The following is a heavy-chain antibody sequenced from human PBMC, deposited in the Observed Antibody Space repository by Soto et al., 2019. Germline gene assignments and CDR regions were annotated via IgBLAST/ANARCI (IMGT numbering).Heavy chain of an antibody. D-gene: IGHD3-10*01. CDR1: GYSFTSYW. J-gene: IGHJ6*02. CDR2: IYPGDSDT. CDR3: ARSFSPYYYGSGSEFYGMDV. V-gene: IGHV5-51*01. Sequence: GESLKIFCKGSGYSFTSYWIGWVRQMPGKGLEWMGIIYPGDSDTRYSPSFQGQVTISADKSISTAYLQWSSLKASDTAMYYCARSFSPYYYGSGSEFYGMDVWGQGTTVTVSS.